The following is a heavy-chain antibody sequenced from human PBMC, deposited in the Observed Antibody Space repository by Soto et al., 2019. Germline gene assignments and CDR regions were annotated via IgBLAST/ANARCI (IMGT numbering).Heavy chain of an antibody. CDR1: GFTFSSYA. D-gene: IGHD1-1*01. CDR2: ISYDGSNK. Sequence: QVQLVESGGGVVQPGRSLRLSCAASGFTFSSYAMHWVRQAPGKGLAWVAVISYDGSNKYYADSVKGRFTISRDNSKNTLYLQMNSLRAEDTAVYYCASGTSPLTYYYYYGMDVWGQGTTVTVSS. J-gene: IGHJ6*02. CDR3: ASGTSPLTYYYYYGMDV. V-gene: IGHV3-30-3*01.